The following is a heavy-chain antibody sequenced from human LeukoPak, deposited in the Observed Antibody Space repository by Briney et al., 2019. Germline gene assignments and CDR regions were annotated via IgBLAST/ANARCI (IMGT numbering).Heavy chain of an antibody. CDR2: LSGSGGNT. V-gene: IGHV3-23*01. CDR1: GFTFSSYA. J-gene: IGHJ4*02. Sequence: PGGSLRLSCTASGFTFSSYAMSWVRQAPGKGLEWVSALSGSGGNTYYADSVKGRFTISRDNSKNTLYLQMNSLRAEDTAVYYCARDLSPVVRASPMGYWGQGTPVTVSS. CDR3: ARDLSPVVRASPMGY. D-gene: IGHD3-10*01.